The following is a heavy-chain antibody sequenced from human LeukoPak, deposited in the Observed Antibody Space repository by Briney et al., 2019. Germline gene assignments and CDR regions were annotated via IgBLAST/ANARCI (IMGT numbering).Heavy chain of an antibody. CDR3: ARRGSGWFHLEY. V-gene: IGHV4-4*09. Sequence: SETLSLTCTVSGGSISSYYWSWIRQPPGKGLEWIGYIYTSGSSNYNPSLKSRVTVSVDTSKNQFSLKLSSVTAADTAVYYCARRGSGWFHLEYWGQGTLVTVYS. CDR1: GGSISSYY. J-gene: IGHJ4*02. CDR2: IYTSGSS. D-gene: IGHD6-19*01.